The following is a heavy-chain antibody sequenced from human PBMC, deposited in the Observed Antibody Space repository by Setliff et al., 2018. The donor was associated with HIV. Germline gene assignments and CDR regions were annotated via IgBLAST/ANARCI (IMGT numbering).Heavy chain of an antibody. Sequence: PGGSLRLSCAASGFTFSSYGMHWVRQALGKGLEWVAFIRYDGSNKYYADSMKGRFTISRDNSKNTLYLQMNSLRAEDTAVYYCAKDEREALVNFFDAFDIWGQGTMVTVS. CDR2: IRYDGSNK. CDR3: AKDEREALVNFFDAFDI. CDR1: GFTFSSYG. V-gene: IGHV3-30*02. D-gene: IGHD2-21*01. J-gene: IGHJ3*02.